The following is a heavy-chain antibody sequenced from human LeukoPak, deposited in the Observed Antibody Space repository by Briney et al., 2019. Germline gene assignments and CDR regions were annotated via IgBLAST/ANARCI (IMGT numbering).Heavy chain of an antibody. V-gene: IGHV3-7*01. CDR1: GGSISSTSYY. D-gene: IGHD3-22*01. J-gene: IGHJ4*02. Sequence: PSETLSLTCTVSGGSISSTSYYWDWIRLPPGKGLEWVANIKQDGSEKYYVDSVKGRFTISRDNAKNSLYLQMNSLRAEDTAVYYCARDHIVVITPHYFDYWGQGTLVTVSS. CDR3: ARDHIVVITPHYFDY. CDR2: IKQDGSEK.